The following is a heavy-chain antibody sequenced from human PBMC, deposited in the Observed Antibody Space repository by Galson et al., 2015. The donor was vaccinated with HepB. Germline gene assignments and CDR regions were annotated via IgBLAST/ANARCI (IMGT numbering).Heavy chain of an antibody. CDR2: ISYDGSNK. D-gene: IGHD3-3*01. CDR3: ARRAAITVFGVHRYYYYMDV. Sequence: SLRLSCAASGFTFSRFAMHWVRQAPGKGLEWVAVISYDGSNKHYAESVKGRFTISRDNSKNTVYVQLNSLRAEDTAVYYCARRAAITVFGVHRYYYYMDVWCTGTTVTVSS. CDR1: GFTFSRFA. J-gene: IGHJ6*03. V-gene: IGHV3-30*03.